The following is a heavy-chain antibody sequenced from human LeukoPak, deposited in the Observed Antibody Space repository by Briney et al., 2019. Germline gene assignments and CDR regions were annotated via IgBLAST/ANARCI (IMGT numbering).Heavy chain of an antibody. D-gene: IGHD5-18*01. CDR1: GDSISSSSYY. CDR3: ARHRKVDTAGDY. V-gene: IGHV4-39*01. J-gene: IGHJ4*02. Sequence: SETLSLSCSVSGDSISSSSYYWSWIRQSPGKGLEWIGSIYYNGNTYYNPPLKSRLTIALDTSRNQFSLKLTSVTAADTAVYFCARHRKVDTAGDYWGQGTLVTVSS. CDR2: IYYNGNT.